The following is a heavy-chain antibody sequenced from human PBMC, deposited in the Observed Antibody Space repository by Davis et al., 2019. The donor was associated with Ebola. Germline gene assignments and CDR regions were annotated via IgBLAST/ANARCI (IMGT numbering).Heavy chain of an antibody. CDR3: AREYYGSGSYSDY. Sequence: KVSCKGSGYSFTSYWIGWVRQMPGKGLEWMGIIYPGDSDTRYSPSFQGQVTISADKSISTAYLQWSSLKASDTAMYYCAREYYGSGSYSDYWGQGTLVTVSS. CDR1: GYSFTSYW. V-gene: IGHV5-51*01. CDR2: IYPGDSDT. J-gene: IGHJ4*02. D-gene: IGHD3-10*01.